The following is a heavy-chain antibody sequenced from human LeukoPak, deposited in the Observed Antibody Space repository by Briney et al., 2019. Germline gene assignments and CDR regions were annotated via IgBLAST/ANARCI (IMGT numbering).Heavy chain of an antibody. Sequence: PGGSLRLSCAASGFTFSSYAMSWVRQAPGKGLEWVSSIIGTGGSSTYYADSVKGRFTISRDNSKNTLYLQMNSLRAEDTALYYCAKGRGSSYYDAFDLWGQGTMVTVSS. D-gene: IGHD1-26*01. CDR2: IIGTGGSST. J-gene: IGHJ3*01. V-gene: IGHV3-23*01. CDR3: AKGRGSSYYDAFDL. CDR1: GFTFSSYA.